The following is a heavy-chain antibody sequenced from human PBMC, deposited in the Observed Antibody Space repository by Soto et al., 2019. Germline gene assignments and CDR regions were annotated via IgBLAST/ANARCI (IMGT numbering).Heavy chain of an antibody. CDR1: GGSISSGDYY. V-gene: IGHV4-30-4*01. CDR3: ARDLWENYYDSSGYVS. D-gene: IGHD3-22*01. Sequence: SETLSLTCTVSGGSISSGDYYWSWIRQPPGKGLEWIGYIYYSGSTYYNPSLKSRVTISVDTSKNQFSLKLSSVTAADTAVYYCARDLWENYYDSSGYVSWGQGTLVTVSS. CDR2: IYYSGST. J-gene: IGHJ5*02.